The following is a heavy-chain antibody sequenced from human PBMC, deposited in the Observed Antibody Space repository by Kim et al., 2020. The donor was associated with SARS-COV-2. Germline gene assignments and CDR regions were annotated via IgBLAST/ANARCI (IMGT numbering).Heavy chain of an antibody. Sequence: ASVKVSCKASGYTFTSYYMHWVRQAPGQGLEWMGIINPSGGSTSYAQKFQGRVTMTRDTSTSTVYMELSSLRSEDTAVYYCARDTLGGDYPYYYYGMDVWGQGTTVTVSS. CDR1: GYTFTSYY. CDR3: ARDTLGGDYPYYYYGMDV. V-gene: IGHV1-46*01. CDR2: INPSGGST. J-gene: IGHJ6*02. D-gene: IGHD4-17*01.